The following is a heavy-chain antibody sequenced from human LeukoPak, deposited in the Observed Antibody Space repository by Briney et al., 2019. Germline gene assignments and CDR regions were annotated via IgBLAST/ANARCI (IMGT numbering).Heavy chain of an antibody. J-gene: IGHJ4*02. Sequence: GGSLRLSCAASGFTFSSYSMNWVRQAPGKGLEWVSYLSSSSSTIYYADSVKSRFTISRDNAKNSLYLQMNSLRAEDTSVYYCASWGTSGWYHYWGQGTLVTVSS. CDR3: ASWGTSGWYHY. D-gene: IGHD6-19*01. CDR2: LSSSSSTI. CDR1: GFTFSSYS. V-gene: IGHV3-48*01.